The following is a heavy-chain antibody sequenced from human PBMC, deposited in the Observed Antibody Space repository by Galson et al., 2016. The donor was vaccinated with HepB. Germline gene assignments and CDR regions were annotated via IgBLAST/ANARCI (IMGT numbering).Heavy chain of an antibody. CDR2: ISNGGSA. V-gene: IGHV4-39*01. CDR1: GGSISSSSYY. J-gene: IGHJ6*02. D-gene: IGHD3-10*01. Sequence: SETLSLTCTVSGGSISSSSYYWGWVRQPPGKGLEWIGTISNGGSAYFKASLKRRVTISVDTSKNQFSLRLNSVTAADTAVYYCARWGGGNYGMDVWGQGTTVTVS. CDR3: ARWGGGNYGMDV.